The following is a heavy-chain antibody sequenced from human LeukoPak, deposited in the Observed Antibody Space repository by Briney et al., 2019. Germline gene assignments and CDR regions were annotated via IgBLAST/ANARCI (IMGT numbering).Heavy chain of an antibody. CDR3: GRDVRHTYDY. Sequence: GASVKVSCKASGYTFTCYFMHWVRQGPGQGFEWMGWINPNSGDTNYAQKFQGRVSMTRDTSISTVYMELSSLRSDDTAVYYCGRDVRHTYDYWGQGTLVTVSS. CDR2: INPNSGDT. CDR1: GYTFTCYF. D-gene: IGHD3-10*02. J-gene: IGHJ4*02. V-gene: IGHV1-2*02.